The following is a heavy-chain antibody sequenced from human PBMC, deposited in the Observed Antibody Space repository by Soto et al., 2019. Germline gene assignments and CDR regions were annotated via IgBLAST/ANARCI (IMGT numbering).Heavy chain of an antibody. J-gene: IGHJ6*02. Sequence: QVQLVQSGAEVKKPGASVRVSCKASGYTFTSYYIHWVRQAPGQGLEWVSIINPVGGSTNYAQKLQGRVTVNRDTSTSTVHMELSSLRSEDTAVYYCARGWGRVVYAMDVWGQGTTVTVSS. CDR2: INPVGGST. V-gene: IGHV1-46*04. CDR1: GYTFTSYY. CDR3: ARGWGRVVYAMDV. D-gene: IGHD1-26*01.